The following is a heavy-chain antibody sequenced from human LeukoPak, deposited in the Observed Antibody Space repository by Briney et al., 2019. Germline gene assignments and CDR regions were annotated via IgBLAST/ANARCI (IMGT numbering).Heavy chain of an antibody. J-gene: IGHJ4*02. CDR3: ALTSRYCSGGSCYPDY. CDR2: IYYSGST. CDR1: GVSISSYY. V-gene: IGHV4-59*01. D-gene: IGHD2-15*01. Sequence: PSETLSLTCTVSGVSISSYYWSWIRQPPGKGLEWIGYIYYSGSTNYNPSLKSRVTISVDTSKNQFSLKLSSVTAADTAVYYCALTSRYCSGGSCYPDYWGQGTLVTVSS.